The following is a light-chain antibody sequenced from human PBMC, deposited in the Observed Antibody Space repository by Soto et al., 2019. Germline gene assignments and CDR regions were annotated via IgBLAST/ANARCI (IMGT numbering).Light chain of an antibody. CDR1: SSDVGGYNY. J-gene: IGLJ2*01. CDR2: EVI. Sequence: QSALTQPASVSGSPGQSITISCTGTSSDVGGYNYVSWYQQHPGKAPKLMIFEVINRPSGVSNRFSGSKADNTASLTISGLQAEDEADYYCSSYTGSSINTVVFGGGTKLTVL. V-gene: IGLV2-14*01. CDR3: SSYTGSSINTVV.